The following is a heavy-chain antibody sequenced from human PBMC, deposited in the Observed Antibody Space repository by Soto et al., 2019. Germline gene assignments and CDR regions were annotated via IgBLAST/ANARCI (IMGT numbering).Heavy chain of an antibody. D-gene: IGHD2-2*01. Sequence: TSETLSLTCTVSGGSISSGGYYWSWIRQHPGKGLEWIGYIYYSGSTYYNPSLKSRVTISVDTSKNQFSLKLSSVTAADTAVYYCASGLDCSSTSCYGYMDVWGKGTTVTVSS. CDR3: ASGLDCSSTSCYGYMDV. J-gene: IGHJ6*03. V-gene: IGHV4-31*03. CDR2: IYYSGST. CDR1: GGSISSGGYY.